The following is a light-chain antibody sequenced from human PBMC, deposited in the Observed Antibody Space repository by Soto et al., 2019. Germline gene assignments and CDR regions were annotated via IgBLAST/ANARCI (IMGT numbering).Light chain of an antibody. Sequence: QSALTQPASVSGSPGQSITISCTGTSSDVGGYSFVSWYQQHPGKAPKLMIYDVSNRPSGVSNRFSGSKSGNTASLTISGLQAKDEADYYCSSYTSSSTLVVFGGGTKVTVL. CDR2: DVS. V-gene: IGLV2-14*01. J-gene: IGLJ2*01. CDR1: SSDVGGYSF. CDR3: SSYTSSSTLVV.